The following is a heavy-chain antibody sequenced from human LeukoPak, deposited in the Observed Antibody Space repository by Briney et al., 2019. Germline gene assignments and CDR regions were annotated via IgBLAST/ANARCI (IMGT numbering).Heavy chain of an antibody. J-gene: IGHJ4*02. CDR1: GFDLNAYW. D-gene: IGHD3-16*01. CDR3: AREAFGGATNY. CDR2: IKQDGSEK. Sequence: GGSLRLSCAASGFDLNAYWMRWVRQAPGKGLEWVANIKQDGSEKYYVDSVKGRFTISRDNAKNSLFLQMNSLRVEDTAVYYCAREAFGGATNYWGQGTLVTVSS. V-gene: IGHV3-7*01.